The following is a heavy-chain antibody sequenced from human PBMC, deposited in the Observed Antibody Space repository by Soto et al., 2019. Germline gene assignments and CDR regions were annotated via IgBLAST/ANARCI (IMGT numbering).Heavy chain of an antibody. D-gene: IGHD3-10*01. CDR2: IIPIFGTA. J-gene: IGHJ6*02. CDR1: GGTFSSYA. CDR3: ARNPSITMVRGVRSYYSYGMDV. V-gene: IGHV1-69*13. Sequence: ASVKVSCKASGGTFSSYAISWVRQAPGQGLEWMGGIIPIFGTANYAQKFQGRVTITADESTSTAYMELSSLRSEDTAVYYCARNPSITMVRGVRSYYSYGMDVWGQGTTVTVSS.